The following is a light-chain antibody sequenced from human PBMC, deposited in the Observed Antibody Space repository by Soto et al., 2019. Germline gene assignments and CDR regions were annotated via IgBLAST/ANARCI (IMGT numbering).Light chain of an antibody. V-gene: IGKV3-20*01. CDR1: QSVSSN. Sequence: EIVMTQSPATLSMSPGERATVSCRASQSVSSNLAWYQQKPGQAPRLLIYGASDRATGIPDRFSGSGSGTDFTLTVSRLEPEDFAVYYCQQYGSSLITFGQGTRLEIK. J-gene: IGKJ5*01. CDR2: GAS. CDR3: QQYGSSLIT.